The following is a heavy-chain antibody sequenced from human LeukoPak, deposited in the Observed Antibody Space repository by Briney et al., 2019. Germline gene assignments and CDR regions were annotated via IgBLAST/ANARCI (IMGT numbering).Heavy chain of an antibody. Sequence: SQTLSLTCTVSGGSISSGSYYWSWIRQPAGKGLEWIVRIYTSGSTNYNPSLKSRVTISVDTSKNQFSLKLSSVTAADTAVYFCARVYYGRTYDYWYFDLWGRGTLVTVSS. CDR2: IYTSGST. CDR3: ARVYYGRTYDYWYFDL. V-gene: IGHV4-61*02. J-gene: IGHJ2*01. CDR1: GGSISSGSYY. D-gene: IGHD3-10*01.